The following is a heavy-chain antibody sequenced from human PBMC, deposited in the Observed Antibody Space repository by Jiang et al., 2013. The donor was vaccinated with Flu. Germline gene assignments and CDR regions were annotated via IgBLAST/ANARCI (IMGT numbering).Heavy chain of an antibody. CDR2: IDWDDDK. CDR1: GFSLTTSGMR. Sequence: QTLTLTCTFSGFSLTTSGMRVSWVRQPPGKALEWLARIDWDDDKFYNTSLKTRLTISKDTSNNQVVLTMTNMDPVDTATYYCTRNNHFFPWREFDYWGQGTLVTVSS. CDR3: TRNNHFFPWREFDY. J-gene: IGHJ4*02. D-gene: IGHD3-3*02. V-gene: IGHV2-70*04.